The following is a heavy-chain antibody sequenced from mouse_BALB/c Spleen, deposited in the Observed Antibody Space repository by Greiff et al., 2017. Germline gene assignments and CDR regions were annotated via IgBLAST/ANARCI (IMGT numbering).Heavy chain of an antibody. CDR2: ISSGGGST. V-gene: IGHV5-12-1*01. Sequence: EVQGVESGGGLVKPGGSLKLSCAASGFAFSSYDMSWVRQTPEKRLEWVAYISSGGGSTYYPDTVKGRFTISRDNAKNTLYLQMSSLKSEDTAMYYCARHENYGRDYAMDYWGQGTSVTVSS. CDR1: GFAFSSYD. D-gene: IGHD1-1*01. CDR3: ARHENYGRDYAMDY. J-gene: IGHJ4*01.